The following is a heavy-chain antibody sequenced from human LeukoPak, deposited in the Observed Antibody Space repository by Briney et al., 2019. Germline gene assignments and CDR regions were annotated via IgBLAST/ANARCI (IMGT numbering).Heavy chain of an antibody. J-gene: IGHJ4*02. V-gene: IGHV3-23*01. CDR2: ISGSGGST. CDR1: GFTFSSYA. Sequence: PGGSLLLSCAASGFTFSSYAMSWVRPAPGKGLEWVSAISGSGGSTYYADSVKGRFTISRDNSKNTLYLQMNSLRAEDTAVYSCAKDQSPGYGDYYFDYWGQGTLVTVSS. D-gene: IGHD4-17*01. CDR3: AKDQSPGYGDYYFDY.